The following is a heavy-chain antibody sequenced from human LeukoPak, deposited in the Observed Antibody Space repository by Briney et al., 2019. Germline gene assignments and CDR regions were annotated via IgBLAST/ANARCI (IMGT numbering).Heavy chain of an antibody. J-gene: IGHJ6*03. Sequence: SETLSLTCAVYGGSFSGYYWSGIRQPPGKGLEWIGEINHSGSTNYNPSLKSRVTISVDTSKNQFSLKLSSVTAADTAVYYCARGPLRALGYYYMDVWGKGTTVTVSS. CDR3: ARGPLRALGYYYMDV. V-gene: IGHV4-34*01. CDR1: GGSFSGYY. CDR2: INHSGST.